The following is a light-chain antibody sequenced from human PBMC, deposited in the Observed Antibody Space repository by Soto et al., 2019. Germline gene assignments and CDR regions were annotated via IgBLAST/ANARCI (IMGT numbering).Light chain of an antibody. CDR2: GAS. CDR1: QSVGSN. V-gene: IGKV3-15*01. CDR3: QQYNNWPLEFT. J-gene: IGKJ2*01. Sequence: EIVMTQSPATLSVSPGERAILSCRATQSVGSNLAWYQQKPGQAPRLLIYGASTRATGIPARFSGSGSGTEFTLTISGLQSEDFAVYYCQQYNNWPLEFTFGQGTKLEIK.